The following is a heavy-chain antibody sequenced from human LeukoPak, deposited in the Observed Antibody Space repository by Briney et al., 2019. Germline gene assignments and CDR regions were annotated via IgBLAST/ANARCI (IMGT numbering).Heavy chain of an antibody. CDR2: IIPILGIA. D-gene: IGHD6-19*01. CDR3: ARVFGSGWSHYYFDY. V-gene: IGHV1-69*10. Sequence: SVKVSCKASGGTFSSYAISWVRQAPGQGLEWMGGIIPILGIANYAQKFQGRVTITADKSTSTAYMELSSLRSEDTAVYYCARVFGSGWSHYYFDYWGQGTLVTVSS. CDR1: GGTFSSYA. J-gene: IGHJ4*02.